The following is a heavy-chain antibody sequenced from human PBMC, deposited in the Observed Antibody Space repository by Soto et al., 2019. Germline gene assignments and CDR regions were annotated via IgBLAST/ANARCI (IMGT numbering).Heavy chain of an antibody. D-gene: IGHD6-6*01. CDR3: ARGRGSSSNNFFDP. V-gene: IGHV3-23*01. Sequence: EVQVLESGGGLVQPGGSLRLSCAASGFTLSNFAMSWVRQAPGKGLEWVAVISDRGGSTDYAASVKGRFTISRDNSNNTVYLQMNNLRAEDTAVYYCARGRGSSSNNFFDPWGQGTLVTVSS. J-gene: IGHJ5*02. CDR2: ISDRGGST. CDR1: GFTLSNFA.